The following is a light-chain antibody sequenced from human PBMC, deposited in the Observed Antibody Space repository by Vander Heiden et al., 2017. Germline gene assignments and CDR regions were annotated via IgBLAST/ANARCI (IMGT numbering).Light chain of an antibody. J-gene: IGLJ2*01. CDR3: HAWDTSTPV. CDR1: KLGDKY. CDR2: QDI. Sequence: SYELTQPPSVSVSPGQTASIPCSGDKLGDKYACWYQQKPGQSPLLVIYQDITRPSVIPERFSGSNSGNTATLTFSGTQAMVAANYYCHAWDTSTPVFGGGTTLTVL. V-gene: IGLV3-1*01.